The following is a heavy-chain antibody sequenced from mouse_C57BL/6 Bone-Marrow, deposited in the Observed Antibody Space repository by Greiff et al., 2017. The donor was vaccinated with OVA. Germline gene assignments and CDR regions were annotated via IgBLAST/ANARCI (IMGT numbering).Heavy chain of an antibody. Sequence: VQLQQSGAELVRPGSSVKLSCKASGYTFTSYWMDWVKQRPGQGLEWIGNIYPSDSETHYNQKFKDKATLTVYKSSSTAYMQLSRLTSEDSAVYYCARLHLECAMDYWGQGTSVTVSS. CDR2: IYPSDSET. V-gene: IGHV1-61*01. CDR1: GYTFTSYW. J-gene: IGHJ4*01. CDR3: ARLHLECAMDY.